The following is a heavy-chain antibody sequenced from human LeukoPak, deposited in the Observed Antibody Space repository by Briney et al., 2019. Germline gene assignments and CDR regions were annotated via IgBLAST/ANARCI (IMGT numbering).Heavy chain of an antibody. J-gene: IGHJ3*02. V-gene: IGHV1-3*01. Sequence: ASVKVSCKASGYTFTSYAMHWVRQAPGQRLEWMGWINAGNGYTQYSQKFQGRVTITRDTSASTAYMELSSLRSEDTAVYYCARADDYGDYGQDAFDIWGQGTMVTVSS. CDR2: INAGNGYT. CDR1: GYTFTSYA. CDR3: ARADDYGDYGQDAFDI. D-gene: IGHD4-17*01.